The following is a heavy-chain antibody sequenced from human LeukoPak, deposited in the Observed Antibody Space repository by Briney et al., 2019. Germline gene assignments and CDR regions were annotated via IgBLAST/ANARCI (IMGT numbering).Heavy chain of an antibody. CDR1: GYSISSGYY. D-gene: IGHD4-17*01. V-gene: IGHV4-38-2*02. CDR3: ARASYGDYDWFDP. CDR2: IYTSGST. J-gene: IGHJ5*02. Sequence: SETLSLTCTVSGYSISSGYYWGWIRQPPGKGLEWIGRIYTSGSTNYNPSLKSRVTMSVDTSKNQFSLKLSSVTAADTAVYYCARASYGDYDWFDPWGQGTLVTVSS.